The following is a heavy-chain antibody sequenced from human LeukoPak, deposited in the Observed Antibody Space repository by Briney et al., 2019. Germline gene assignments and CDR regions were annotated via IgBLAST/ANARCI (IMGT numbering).Heavy chain of an antibody. D-gene: IGHD4-17*01. CDR1: GYTFTSYA. J-gene: IGHJ6*02. CDR2: INAGNGNT. V-gene: IGHV1-3*01. Sequence: ASVKVSCKASGYTFTSYAMHWVRQAPGQRLEWMGWINAGNGNTKYSQKFQGRVTITRDTSASTAYMELSSLRSEDTAVYYCARAQRGDYGPYYYYGMDVWAREPWSPSP. CDR3: ARAQRGDYGPYYYYGMDV.